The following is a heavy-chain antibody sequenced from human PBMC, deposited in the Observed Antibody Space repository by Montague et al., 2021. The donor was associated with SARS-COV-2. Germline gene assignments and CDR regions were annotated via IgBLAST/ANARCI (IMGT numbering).Heavy chain of an antibody. V-gene: IGHV4-4*02. CDR1: GDSISTDNW. D-gene: IGHD1-26*01. CDR3: ARKGSGRSDLDY. Sequence: SETLSLTCAVSGDSISTDNWCSSLRLPPGKVLGWVGDIYHTGSTYYKPSPKSRASMSVDNSCNQFSLRLTSVTAADTASYYCARKGSGRSDLDYWGQGTLVTVSS. CDR2: IYHTGST. J-gene: IGHJ4*02.